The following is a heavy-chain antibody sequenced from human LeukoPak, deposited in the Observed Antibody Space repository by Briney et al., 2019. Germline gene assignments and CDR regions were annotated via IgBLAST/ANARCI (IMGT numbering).Heavy chain of an antibody. D-gene: IGHD6-13*01. V-gene: IGHV4-61*02. J-gene: IGHJ5*02. CDR1: GGSISSGSYY. CDR2: IYTSGST. CDR3: ARERGIFFDP. Sequence: SETLSLTCAVSGGSISSGSYYWSWIRQPAGKGLEWIGRIYTSGSTNYNPSLKSRVTISVDTSKNQFSLKLSSVTAADTAVYYCARERGIFFDPWGQGTLVTVSS.